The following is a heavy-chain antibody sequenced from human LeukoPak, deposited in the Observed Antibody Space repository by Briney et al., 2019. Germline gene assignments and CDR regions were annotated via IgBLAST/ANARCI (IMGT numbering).Heavy chain of an antibody. Sequence: PSETLSLTCTVSGGSISGYYWSWIRQPPGRGLEGIGYIHYSGSTNYNPSLKSRVTISVDTSKNQFSLQLSSVTAADTAVYYCAREYSSSSGKTFDIWGQGTMVTVSS. D-gene: IGHD6-6*01. CDR2: IHYSGST. J-gene: IGHJ3*02. CDR3: AREYSSSSGKTFDI. V-gene: IGHV4-59*01. CDR1: GGSISGYY.